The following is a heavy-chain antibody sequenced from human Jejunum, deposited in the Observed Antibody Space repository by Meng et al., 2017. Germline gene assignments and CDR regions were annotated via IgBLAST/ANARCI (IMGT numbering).Heavy chain of an antibody. CDR1: GFTFSTYV. Sequence: GESLKISCAASGFTFSTYVMSWVRQTPGKGLEWVSTIGSSDGRTFYADSVKGRFTISRDNSKNTLYLQMNSLRAEDTAVYYCAQTGRLLPYWGQGTLVTVSS. CDR2: IGSSDGRT. V-gene: IGHV3-23*01. J-gene: IGHJ4*02. D-gene: IGHD1-14*01. CDR3: AQTGRLLPY.